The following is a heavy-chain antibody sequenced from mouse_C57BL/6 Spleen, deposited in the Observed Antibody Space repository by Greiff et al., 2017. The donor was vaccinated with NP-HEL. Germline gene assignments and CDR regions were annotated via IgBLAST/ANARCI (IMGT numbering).Heavy chain of an antibody. CDR3: ARERPYDYDGGYAMDY. CDR2: IHPNSGST. J-gene: IGHJ4*01. Sequence: QVQLQQPGAELVKPGASVKLSCKASGYTFTSYWMHWVKQRPGQGLEWIGMIHPNSGSTNYNEKFKSKATLTVDKSSSTAYMQLSSLTSEDSAVYYCARERPYDYDGGYAMDYWGQGTSVTVSS. D-gene: IGHD2-4*01. CDR1: GYTFTSYW. V-gene: IGHV1-64*01.